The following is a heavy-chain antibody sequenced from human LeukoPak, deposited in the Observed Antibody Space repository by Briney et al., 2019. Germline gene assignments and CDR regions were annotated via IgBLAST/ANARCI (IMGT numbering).Heavy chain of an antibody. D-gene: IGHD6-19*01. J-gene: IGHJ5*02. CDR2: ISWNSDNI. CDR3: AKDIAAVAGWFDP. CDR1: GFTFTDYA. Sequence: PGGSLRLSCEASGFTFTDYAMHWVRQSPGKGLEWVAMISWNSDNIEYGASVKGRFTISRDNAKNSLYLQMNSLRAEDTALYYCAKDIAAVAGWFDPWGQGTLVTVSS. V-gene: IGHV3-9*01.